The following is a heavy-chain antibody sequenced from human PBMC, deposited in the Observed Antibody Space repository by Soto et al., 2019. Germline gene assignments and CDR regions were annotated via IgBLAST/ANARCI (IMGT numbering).Heavy chain of an antibody. Sequence: GGSLRLSCAAPGFTFNYYAMSWVRQAPGKGLEWVSAIHGDSTYYADSVKGRFTISTDNSKYTLYLQMNSLRAEDTAVYYCVKGSRASRPYYFDYRGQGTLVTVSS. J-gene: IGHJ4*02. D-gene: IGHD2-15*01. CDR2: IHGDST. CDR3: VKGSRASRPYYFDY. V-gene: IGHV3-23*01. CDR1: GFTFNYYA.